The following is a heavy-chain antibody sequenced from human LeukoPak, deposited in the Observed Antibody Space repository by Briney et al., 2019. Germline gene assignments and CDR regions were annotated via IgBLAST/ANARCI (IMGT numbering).Heavy chain of an antibody. CDR3: ARRGYEGYYFDY. CDR2: IYYSGST. CDR1: GGSISSYY. D-gene: IGHD5-12*01. J-gene: IGHJ4*02. Sequence: SETLSLTCTVSGGSISSYYWSWIRQPPGKGLEWIGYIYYSGSTYYNPSLKSRVTISVDTSKNQFSLKLSSVTAADTAVYYCARRGYEGYYFDYWGQGTLVTVSS. V-gene: IGHV4-59*04.